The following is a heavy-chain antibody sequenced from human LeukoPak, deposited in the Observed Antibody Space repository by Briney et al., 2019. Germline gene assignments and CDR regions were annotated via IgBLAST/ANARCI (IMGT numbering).Heavy chain of an antibody. D-gene: IGHD6-6*01. CDR1: GFSFSTYA. CDR3: ASSSGGAFDI. CDR2: ISSTSSPI. Sequence: GGSLRLSCTASGFSFSTYAMSWVRQAPGKGLEWVSYISSTSSPIFYADSVKGRFTISRDNAKNSLYLQMNSLRAEDTAVYYCASSSGGAFDIWGQGTMVTVSS. V-gene: IGHV3-48*01. J-gene: IGHJ3*02.